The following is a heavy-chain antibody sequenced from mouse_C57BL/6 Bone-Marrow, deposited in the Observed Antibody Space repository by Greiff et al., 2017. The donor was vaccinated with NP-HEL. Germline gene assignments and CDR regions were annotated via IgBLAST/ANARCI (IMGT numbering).Heavy chain of an antibody. Sequence: VQLQQSGAELVRPGASVKLSCTASGFNIKDDYMHWVKQRPEQGLEWIGWIDPENGDTEYASKFQGKATITADTSSNTADLQLSSLTSEDTAVYYCTTKGYYAMDYWGQGTSVTVSS. CDR2: IDPENGDT. V-gene: IGHV14-4*01. J-gene: IGHJ4*01. CDR1: GFNIKDDY. CDR3: TTKGYYAMDY.